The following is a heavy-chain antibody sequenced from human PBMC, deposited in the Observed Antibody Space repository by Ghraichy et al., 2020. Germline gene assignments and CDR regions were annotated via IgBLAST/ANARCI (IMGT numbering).Heavy chain of an antibody. Sequence: SETLSLTCTVSGGSVSSDSYYWGWIRQTPGKGLEWIASIYYNGYTYYNPSLKRRVTISVDMSKNQFALKLSSVTAAATAVYYCASSAFGVVINLYYFDYWGQGTLVTVPS. CDR3: ASSAFGVVINLYYFDY. D-gene: IGHD3-3*01. CDR1: GGSVSSDSYY. J-gene: IGHJ4*02. CDR2: IYYNGYT. V-gene: IGHV4-39*01.